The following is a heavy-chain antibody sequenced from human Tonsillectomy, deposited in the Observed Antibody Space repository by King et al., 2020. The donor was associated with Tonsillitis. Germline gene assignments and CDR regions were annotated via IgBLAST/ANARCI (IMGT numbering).Heavy chain of an antibody. V-gene: IGHV1-69*01. CDR2: IVPILGPP. D-gene: IGHD2-21*02. Sequence: QLVQSGAEVKKPGSSVKVSCKASGGTFSSHAIGWARQAPGQGLEWMGGIVPILGPPNYAQKFQGRVTITADESTSTAYMELSSLHFEDTAVYYCARGGPSLVTYYFDYWGQGTLVTVSS. J-gene: IGHJ4*02. CDR3: ARGGPSLVTYYFDY. CDR1: GGTFSSHA.